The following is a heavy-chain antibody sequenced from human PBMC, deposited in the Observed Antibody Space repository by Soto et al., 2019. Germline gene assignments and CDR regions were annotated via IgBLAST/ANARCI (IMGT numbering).Heavy chain of an antibody. J-gene: IGHJ5*02. CDR2: IYNSGTT. CDR3: AMEPIITPRGVTQVDP. Sequence: QVRLQESGPGLVRPSQTLSLTCNVSGAPISSGGFYWSWIRQHPGKGPEWIGYIYNSGTTFYNPSLGSRLTMSLDAAKNPFSLELRSVTAAATAVYCCAMEPIITPRGVTQVDPWGQGTQVTVSS. V-gene: IGHV4-31*04. D-gene: IGHD3-10*01. CDR1: GAPISSGGFY.